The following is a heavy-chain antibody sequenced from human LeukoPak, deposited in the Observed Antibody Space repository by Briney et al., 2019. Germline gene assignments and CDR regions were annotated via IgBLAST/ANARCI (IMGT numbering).Heavy chain of an antibody. J-gene: IGHJ4*02. CDR3: AKGSSWYVPDY. CDR2: IYHSGST. Sequence: SETLSLTCTVSGGSISSSSYYWGWIRQPPGKGLEWIGSIYHSGSTNYNPSLKSRVTISVDKSKNQFSLKLSSVTAADTAVYYCAKGSSWYVPDYWGQGTLVTVSS. CDR1: GGSISSSSYY. V-gene: IGHV4-39*07. D-gene: IGHD6-13*01.